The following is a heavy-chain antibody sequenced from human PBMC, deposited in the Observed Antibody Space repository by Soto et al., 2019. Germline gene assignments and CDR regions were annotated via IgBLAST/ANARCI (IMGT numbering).Heavy chain of an antibody. D-gene: IGHD3-10*01. CDR2: MNPNSGNT. V-gene: IGHV1-8*01. Sequence: SVNVSGKTSGYTFTSYDVNWVGQATVQVLEWMGWMNPNSGNTGYAQKFQGRVTMTRNTSISTAYMELSSLRSEDTAVYYCARALIGELSPHRYGMDVWGQGPTVTVSS. CDR3: ARALIGELSPHRYGMDV. J-gene: IGHJ6*02. CDR1: GYTFTSYD.